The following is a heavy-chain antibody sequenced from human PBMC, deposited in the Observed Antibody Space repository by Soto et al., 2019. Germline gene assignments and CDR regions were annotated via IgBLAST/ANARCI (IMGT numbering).Heavy chain of an antibody. V-gene: IGHV3-7*01. CDR1: GFAFSNLW. CDR2: INQDGTVK. Sequence: EVQLVESGGGLVQAGGSLRLSCAASGFAFSNLWMSWVRQSPARGLGWVANINQDGTVKVYLDSLKGRFTVSRDNAKNLLYLQMNSLRAEDTALYYCALDYGDWGRGTLVTVSS. D-gene: IGHD3-16*01. CDR3: ALDYGD. J-gene: IGHJ4*02.